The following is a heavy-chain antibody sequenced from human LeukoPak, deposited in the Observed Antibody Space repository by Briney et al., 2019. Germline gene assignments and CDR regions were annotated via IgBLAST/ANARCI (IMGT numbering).Heavy chain of an antibody. V-gene: IGHV5-51*01. CDR2: IYPGDSET. CDR1: GYAFASYW. D-gene: IGHD3-9*01. CDR3: ARRDDILSFDY. J-gene: IGHJ4*02. Sequence: GESLKISCRVSGYAFASYWIGWVRQVPGKGLEWMGIIYPGDSETTSSPSLQGQVTFSADKSINTAYLQWSSLKASDTAMYYCARRDDILSFDYWGQGTLVTVSS.